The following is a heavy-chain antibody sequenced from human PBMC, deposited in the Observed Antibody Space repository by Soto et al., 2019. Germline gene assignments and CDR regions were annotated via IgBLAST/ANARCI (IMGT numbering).Heavy chain of an antibody. D-gene: IGHD3-16*02. CDR3: TLTSYDYVWGSYRSGMDV. J-gene: IGHJ6*02. Sequence: EVHLVESGGGLVKPGGSLRLSCAASGFTFNNAWMSWVRQAPGEGLEWVGRIKSETEGATTDYAAIVKGRFTISRDESKNTLYLQLNSLKTEDTAVYYCTLTSYDYVWGSYRSGMDVWGQGTTVTVSS. CDR2: IKSETEGATT. CDR1: GFTFNNAW. V-gene: IGHV3-15*01.